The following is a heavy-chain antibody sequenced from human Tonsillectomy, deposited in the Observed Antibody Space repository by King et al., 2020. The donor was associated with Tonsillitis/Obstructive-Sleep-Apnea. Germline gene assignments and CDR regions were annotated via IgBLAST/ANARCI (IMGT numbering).Heavy chain of an antibody. D-gene: IGHD6-6*01. CDR3: ATIWSIAARSY. CDR2: MSGNGVNT. Sequence: VQLVESGGGLVQPGGSLRLTCAASGFTFSNYAMTWVRQAPGKGLEWVSAMSGNGVNTYYADSVKGRFTISRDNSKNTLYLQMNSLRAEDTAVYYCATIWSIAARSYWGQGTLVTVSS. CDR1: GFTFSNYA. J-gene: IGHJ4*02. V-gene: IGHV3-23*04.